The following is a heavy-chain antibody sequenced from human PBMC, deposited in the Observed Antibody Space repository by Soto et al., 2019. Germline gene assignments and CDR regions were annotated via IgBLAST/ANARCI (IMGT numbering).Heavy chain of an antibody. CDR1: GYTFTNYG. CDR3: AREGAGTTAIGY. D-gene: IGHD1-26*01. CDR2: ISAYNGHT. V-gene: IGHV1-18*01. J-gene: IGHJ4*02. Sequence: QVQLVQSGPEVKKPGASVKVSCKASGYTFTNYGFNWVRQAPGQGLEWMGWISAYNGHTKYSQIFPARVIMTTDTSTSKAYMEVRSLTSDDTAVYYCAREGAGTTAIGYWGQGTLVTVSS.